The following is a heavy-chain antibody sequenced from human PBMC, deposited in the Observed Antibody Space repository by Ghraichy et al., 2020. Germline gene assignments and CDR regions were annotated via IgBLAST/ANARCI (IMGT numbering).Heavy chain of an antibody. CDR2: IGGSGGIP. CDR3: AKNQANWGIFDG. J-gene: IGHJ4*02. D-gene: IGHD7-27*01. V-gene: IGHV3-23*01. Sequence: GSLRLSCAASGFTFNSYAMSWVRQAPGKGLEWVSTIGGSGGIPYYADSVKGRFTISRIKSENTLYLQMHSLRAEDTAVYYCAKNQANWGIFDGWGQGTLVTVSS. CDR1: GFTFNSYA.